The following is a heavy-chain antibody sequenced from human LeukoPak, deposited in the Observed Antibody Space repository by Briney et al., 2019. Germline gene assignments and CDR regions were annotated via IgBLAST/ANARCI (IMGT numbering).Heavy chain of an antibody. CDR1: GGSFCVFL. V-gene: IGHV4-34*01. D-gene: IGHD3-3*01. CDR2: IKHSGST. Sequence: SETLSLTCAVHGGSFCVFLWSWIRHPPGKGLEWIGEIKHSGSTNHPPSIKSRVTHSVDTSKNQVSVKVSPGTAGDSAWDYCVSGVFWRHMDVWGKGTTVTVSS. CDR3: VSGVFWRHMDV. J-gene: IGHJ6*03.